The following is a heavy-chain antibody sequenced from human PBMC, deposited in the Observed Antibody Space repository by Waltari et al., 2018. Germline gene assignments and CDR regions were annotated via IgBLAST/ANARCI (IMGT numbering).Heavy chain of an antibody. V-gene: IGHV1-24*01. J-gene: IGHJ3*02. CDR1: GYTLTELS. D-gene: IGHD3-22*01. Sequence: QVQLVQSGAEVKKPGASVKVSCKVSGYTLTELSMHWVRQAPGKGLEWMGGFDPEDGETIYAQKFQDRVTMTEDTSTDTAYMELSSLRSEDTAVYYCATARPTMIVVLDAFDIWGQGTMVTVSS. CDR2: FDPEDGET. CDR3: ATARPTMIVVLDAFDI.